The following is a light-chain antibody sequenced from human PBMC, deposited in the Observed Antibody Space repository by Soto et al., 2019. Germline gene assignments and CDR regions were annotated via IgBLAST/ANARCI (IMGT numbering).Light chain of an antibody. J-gene: IGLJ1*01. Sequence: SVLTQPPSVSGAPGQRVTISCTGSSSNIGAYYDVHWYQQVPGTAPKLLIFSNTNRRSGVPDRFSGSKSGTSASLAITGLQAEDEADYYCQSYDTSLRDYVFGTGTKVTVL. CDR3: QSYDTSLRDYV. CDR1: SSNIGAYYD. CDR2: SNT. V-gene: IGLV1-40*01.